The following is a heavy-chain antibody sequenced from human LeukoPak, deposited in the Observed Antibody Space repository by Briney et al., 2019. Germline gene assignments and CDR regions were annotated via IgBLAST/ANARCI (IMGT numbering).Heavy chain of an antibody. CDR3: ARVSYGWDSSGYCLDY. Sequence: SVKVSCKASGGTFSSYAISWVRQAPGQGLEWMGRIIPILGIANYAQKFQGRVTITADKSTSTAYMELSSLRSEDTAVYYCARVSYGWDSSGYCLDYWGQGTLVTVSS. V-gene: IGHV1-69*04. CDR2: IIPILGIA. D-gene: IGHD3-22*01. CDR1: GGTFSSYA. J-gene: IGHJ4*02.